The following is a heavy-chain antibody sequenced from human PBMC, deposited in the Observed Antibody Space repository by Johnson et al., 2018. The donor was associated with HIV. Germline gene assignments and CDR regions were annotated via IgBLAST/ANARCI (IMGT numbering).Heavy chain of an antibody. D-gene: IGHD3-16*01. CDR2: INPDGSST. V-gene: IGHV3-74*01. CDR3: ARDGAADNAFDI. J-gene: IGHJ3*02. Sequence: VPLVESGGGLVQSGGSLRLSCAASGFTFSGYWVYWVRQAPGKGLVWVSRINPDGSSTDYADSVKGRFTISRDNAKNTLYLQMNSLRAEYTAVYYCARDGAADNAFDIWGQGTMVTVSS. CDR1: GFTFSGYW.